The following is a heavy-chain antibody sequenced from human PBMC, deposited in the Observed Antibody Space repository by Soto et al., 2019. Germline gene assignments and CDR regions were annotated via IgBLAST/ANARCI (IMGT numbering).Heavy chain of an antibody. D-gene: IGHD3-3*02. V-gene: IGHV3-64*04. Sequence: PGGSLRLSCSGSGFIFSIYAIHWVRQAPGKGLEYVSFISIDGSRTHYADSVKGRFTISRDNSKNTPYLQMNSLRAEDTAVYYCAKEGLSIVLATRWSWYGMDVWGQGTTVTVSS. CDR1: GFIFSIYA. J-gene: IGHJ6*02. CDR3: AKEGLSIVLATRWSWYGMDV. CDR2: ISIDGSRT.